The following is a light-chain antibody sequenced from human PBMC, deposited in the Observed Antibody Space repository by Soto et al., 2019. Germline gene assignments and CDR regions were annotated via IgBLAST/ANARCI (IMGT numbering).Light chain of an antibody. J-gene: IGKJ1*01. Sequence: EIVLTQSPATLSLSPGERATLSCMASQSVSSYLAWYQQKPGQAPRLLIYDASNRATDIPARFSGSGSGTDFTLTISSLEPEDFAVYYCQQRRAFGQGTKVEIK. CDR3: QQRRA. V-gene: IGKV3-11*01. CDR2: DAS. CDR1: QSVSSY.